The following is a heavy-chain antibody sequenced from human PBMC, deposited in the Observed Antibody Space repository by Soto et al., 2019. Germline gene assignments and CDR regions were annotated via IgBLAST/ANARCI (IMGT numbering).Heavy chain of an antibody. CDR1: GGSISSYY. Sequence: QVQLQESGPGLVKPSETLSLTCTVSGGSISSYYWSWIRQPPGKGLEWIGYIYYSGSTNYNPSLKSRVNISVDTAKNQVSLKLSSGTAADTGGYYCARDKSSSWYPDYGMDVWGQGTTVTVSS. CDR3: ARDKSSSWYPDYGMDV. CDR2: IYYSGST. V-gene: IGHV4-59*01. D-gene: IGHD6-13*01. J-gene: IGHJ6*02.